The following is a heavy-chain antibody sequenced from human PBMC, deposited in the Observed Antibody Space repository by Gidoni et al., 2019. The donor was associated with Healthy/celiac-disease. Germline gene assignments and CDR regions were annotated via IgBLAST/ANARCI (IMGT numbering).Heavy chain of an antibody. CDR1: GGSFSGYY. Sequence: QVQLQQWGAGLLKPSETLSLTCAVYGGSFSGYYWSWIRQPPGKGLEWIGEINHSGSTNYNPSLKSRVTMSVDTSKNQFSLKLSSVTAADTAVYYCARGLHYDSSPHAFDIWGQGTMVTVSS. CDR2: INHSGST. V-gene: IGHV4-34*01. D-gene: IGHD3-22*01. J-gene: IGHJ3*02. CDR3: ARGLHYDSSPHAFDI.